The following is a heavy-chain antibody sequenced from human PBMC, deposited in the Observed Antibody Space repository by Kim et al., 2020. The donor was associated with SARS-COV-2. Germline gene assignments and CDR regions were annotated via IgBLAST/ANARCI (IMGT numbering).Heavy chain of an antibody. J-gene: IGHJ4*02. V-gene: IGHV3-33*01. CDR1: GFTFSRSG. CDR3: SRDHHSSCWWYFDH. CDR2: ISFDGSNI. D-gene: IGHD6-13*01. Sequence: GGSLRLSCVASGFTFSRSGMHWVRLTPGGGLEWVAMISFDGSNIFYEDSVKGRFTISRDNSKNTLLLEMRSLRAEDTAVYYCSRDHHSSCWWYFDHWGQ.